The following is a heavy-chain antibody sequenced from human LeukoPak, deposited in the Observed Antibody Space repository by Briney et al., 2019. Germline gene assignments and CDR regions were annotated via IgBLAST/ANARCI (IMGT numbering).Heavy chain of an antibody. D-gene: IGHD3-3*01. J-gene: IGHJ4*02. CDR3: ARENRWSGRAGDFDY. CDR1: GGSISSSNW. Sequence: SGTLSLTCAVSGGSISSSNWWSWVRQPPGKGLEWIGEIYHSGSTNYNPSLKSRVTISVEKSKNQFSLKLSSVTAADTAVYYCARENRWSGRAGDFDYWGQGTLVTVSS. CDR2: IYHSGST. V-gene: IGHV4-4*02.